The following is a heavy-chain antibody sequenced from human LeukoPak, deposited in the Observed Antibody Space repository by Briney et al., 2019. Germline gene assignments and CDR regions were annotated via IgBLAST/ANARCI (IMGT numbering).Heavy chain of an antibody. V-gene: IGHV3-48*02. D-gene: IGHD1-26*01. CDR1: GFAFSSFS. Sequence: PGGSLRLFCAASGFAFSSFSMNWVRQAPGKGREWVSYISGDSSTIYYADSVKGRFTISRDSAKNSLYLQMSSLRDEDTAVYYCARDLHSGAYTFDYWGQGTLVTVSS. CDR3: ARDLHSGAYTFDY. CDR2: ISGDSSTI. J-gene: IGHJ4*02.